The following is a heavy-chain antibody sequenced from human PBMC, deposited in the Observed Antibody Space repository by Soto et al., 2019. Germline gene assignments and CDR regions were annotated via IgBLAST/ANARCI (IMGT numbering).Heavy chain of an antibody. Sequence: GGSLRLSCAASGFTFSSYSMNWVRQAPGKGLEWVSSISSSSSYIYYADSVKGRFTISRDNAKNSLYLQMNSLRAEDTAVHYCARDTSLAVAGKYGLDVWGQGTTVTVSS. V-gene: IGHV3-21*01. CDR1: GFTFSSYS. CDR3: ARDTSLAVAGKYGLDV. J-gene: IGHJ6*02. CDR2: ISSSSSYI. D-gene: IGHD6-19*01.